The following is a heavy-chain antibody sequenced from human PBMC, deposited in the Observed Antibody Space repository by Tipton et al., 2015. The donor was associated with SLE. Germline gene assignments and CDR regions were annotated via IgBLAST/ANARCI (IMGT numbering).Heavy chain of an antibody. CDR2: IYYSGST. Sequence: TLSLTCTVSGGSISSSSYYWGWIRQPPGKGLEWIGSIYYSGSTYYNPSLKSRVTISVDTSKNQFSLKLSSVTAADTAVYYCARQNYDSSGYPGAVDYWGQGTLVTVSP. J-gene: IGHJ4*02. D-gene: IGHD3-22*01. V-gene: IGHV4-39*07. CDR3: ARQNYDSSGYPGAVDY. CDR1: GGSISSSSYY.